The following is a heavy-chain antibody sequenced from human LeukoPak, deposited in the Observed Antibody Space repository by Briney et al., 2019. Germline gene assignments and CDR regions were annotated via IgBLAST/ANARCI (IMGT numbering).Heavy chain of an antibody. V-gene: IGHV4-59*01. CDR2: SHYNGSP. CDR1: GGSINNYY. Sequence: SETLSLTCSVSGGSINNYYWSWLRQPPGKGLEWIGYSHYNGSPNYNPSLKSRVTISLDTSKNHFSLKLSSVTAADTAVYYCARGLYSGSYYDYWGQGTLVTVSS. CDR3: ARGLYSGSYYDY. J-gene: IGHJ4*02. D-gene: IGHD1-26*01.